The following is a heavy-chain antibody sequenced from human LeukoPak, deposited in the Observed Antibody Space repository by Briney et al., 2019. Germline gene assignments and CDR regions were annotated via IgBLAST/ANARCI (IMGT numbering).Heavy chain of an antibody. CDR1: GFTFSDYY. J-gene: IGHJ4*02. V-gene: IGHV3-11*06. Sequence: PGGSLRLSCAASGFTFSDYYMSWIRQAPGKGLEWVSYISSSSSYTNYADSVKGRFTISRDNAKNSLYLQMNSLRAEDTAVYYCARDLQVDYGDYIELVDYWGQGTLVTVSS. CDR3: ARDLQVDYGDYIELVDY. CDR2: ISSSSSYT. D-gene: IGHD4-17*01.